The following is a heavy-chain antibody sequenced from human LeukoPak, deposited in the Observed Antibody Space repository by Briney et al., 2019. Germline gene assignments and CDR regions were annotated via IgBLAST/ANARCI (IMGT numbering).Heavy chain of an antibody. CDR3: ARYDRSGWYDYFDH. Sequence: PSETLSLTCAVSGGSISGYYWSWIRQPPGKGLEWIGNIYYSGNTNYNPSLKSRVTISIDMSKNQIYLKLSSVTAADTAVYYCARYDRSGWYDYFDHWGQGTLVTVSS. CDR1: GGSISGYY. J-gene: IGHJ4*02. V-gene: IGHV4-59*01. D-gene: IGHD6-19*01. CDR2: IYYSGNT.